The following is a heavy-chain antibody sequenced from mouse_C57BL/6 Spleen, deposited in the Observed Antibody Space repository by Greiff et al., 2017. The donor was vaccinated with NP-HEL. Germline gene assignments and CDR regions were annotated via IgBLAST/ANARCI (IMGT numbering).Heavy chain of an antibody. J-gene: IGHJ4*01. Sequence: VQLQQSGAELVRPGASVKLSCTASGFNIKDYYMHWVKQRPEQGLEWIGRIDPEDGDTEYAPKFQGKATMPADTSSNTAYLQLSSLTSEDTAVYYCTTWGFYGPYYAMDYWGQGTSVTVSS. D-gene: IGHD1-2*01. CDR1: GFNIKDYY. CDR2: IDPEDGDT. CDR3: TTWGFYGPYYAMDY. V-gene: IGHV14-1*01.